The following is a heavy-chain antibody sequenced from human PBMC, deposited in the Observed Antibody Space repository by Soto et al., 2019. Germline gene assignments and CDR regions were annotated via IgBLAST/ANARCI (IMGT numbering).Heavy chain of an antibody. Sequence: PGGSLRLSCAASGFTFSSYSMNWVRQAPGKGLEWVSSISSSSSYIYYADSVKGRFTISRDNAKNSLYLQMNSLRAEDTAVYYYAGGYQYYDFWSGYPPDYWGQGTLVTVSS. V-gene: IGHV3-21*01. CDR1: GFTFSSYS. CDR2: ISSSSSYI. CDR3: AGGYQYYDFWSGYPPDY. J-gene: IGHJ4*02. D-gene: IGHD3-3*01.